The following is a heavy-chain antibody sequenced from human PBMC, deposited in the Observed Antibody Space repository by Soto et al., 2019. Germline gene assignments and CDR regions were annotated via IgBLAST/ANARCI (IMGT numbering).Heavy chain of an antibody. CDR1: GFTFSSYA. J-gene: IGHJ4*02. CDR3: AKGYSSSWYVPDY. D-gene: IGHD6-13*01. V-gene: IGHV3-23*01. CDR2: ISDSGGSP. Sequence: EVQLLDSGGGLVQPGGSLRLSCAASGFTFSSYAMTWVRQAPGKGLEWVSSISDSGGSPYYADSVKGRFTISRDNSKNTLYLLMNSLRAEDTAVYYCAKGYSSSWYVPDYWGQGTLVTVSS.